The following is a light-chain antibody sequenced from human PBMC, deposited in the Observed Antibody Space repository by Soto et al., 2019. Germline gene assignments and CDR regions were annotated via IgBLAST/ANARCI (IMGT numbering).Light chain of an antibody. J-gene: IGKJ1*01. CDR3: QQYETFSGT. V-gene: IGKV1-5*01. Sequence: DIQMTQSPSTLSASVGDTVTVTCRASQSVSGWLAWYQQKPGEAPKLLIYDASAWPRGVPSRFSGSGSGTNFTLTIASLQPYDFATYYCQQYETFSGTFGPGTKVEI. CDR1: QSVSGW. CDR2: DAS.